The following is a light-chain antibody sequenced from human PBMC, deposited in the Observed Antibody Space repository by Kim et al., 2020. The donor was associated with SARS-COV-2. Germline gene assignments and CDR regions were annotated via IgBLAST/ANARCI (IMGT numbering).Light chain of an antibody. CDR1: SSNIGRSY. Sequence: GQKLTTSCPGSSSNIGRSYVTWYQQLRGTAPKLLINDNDERPSGVPDRFSGSKSGTSATLGITGLQTGDEADYICGTWDSILSAGVFGGGTQLTVL. V-gene: IGLV1-51*01. CDR2: DND. J-gene: IGLJ3*02. CDR3: GTWDSILSAGV.